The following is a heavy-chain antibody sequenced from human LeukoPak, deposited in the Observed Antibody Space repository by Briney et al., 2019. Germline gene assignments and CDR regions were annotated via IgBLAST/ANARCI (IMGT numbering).Heavy chain of an antibody. Sequence: GGSLRLSCAASGFTFSSYWMSWVRQAPGKGLEWVANIKQDGSEKYYLDSVKGRFTTSRDNAESSLYLQMNSLRAEDTAVYYCATEASRGLEDWGQGILVTVSS. CDR3: ATEASRGLED. CDR1: GFTFSSYW. V-gene: IGHV3-7*01. CDR2: IKQDGSEK. J-gene: IGHJ4*02. D-gene: IGHD6-19*01.